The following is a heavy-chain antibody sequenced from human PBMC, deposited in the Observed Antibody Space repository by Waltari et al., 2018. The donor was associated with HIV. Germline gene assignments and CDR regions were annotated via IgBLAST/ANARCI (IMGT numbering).Heavy chain of an antibody. CDR3: ATGVRYYGP. CDR1: NFSVSGNH. CDR2: IYPDDPT. D-gene: IGHD3-10*01. V-gene: IGHV3-53*01. Sequence: AESGGRLFRPGGSLGLSCPASNFSVSGNHGTWLRQAPGGSLEWVAVIYPDDPTHYADSVSGRFTISRAKSRTTVLLLMNGLFVDDTATYFCATGVRYYGPWGQGTRVTVSS. J-gene: IGHJ5*02.